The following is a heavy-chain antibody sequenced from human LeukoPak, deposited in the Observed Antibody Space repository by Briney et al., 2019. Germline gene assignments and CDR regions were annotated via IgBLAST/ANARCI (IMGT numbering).Heavy chain of an antibody. CDR3: AKQWVDC. J-gene: IGHJ4*02. D-gene: IGHD6-19*01. CDR2: ISESGDKT. CDR1: GFTFNNYA. V-gene: IGHV3-23*01. Sequence: GGSLRLSCAASGFTFNNYAMNWVRQAPGKGLEWVSSISESGDKTDYADSVKGRFTISRDNSRNTLCLQMNSLRAEDTALYYCAKQWVDCWGQGTLVTVSS.